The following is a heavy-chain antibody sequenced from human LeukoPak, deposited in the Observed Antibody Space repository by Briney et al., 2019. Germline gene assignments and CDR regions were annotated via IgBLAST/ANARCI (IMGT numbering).Heavy chain of an antibody. CDR1: GYSFNTYW. Sequence: KVGESLKISCKGSGYSFNTYWIGWVRQMPGKGLEWMGIIYPGDSDTRYTPSFQGQVTISADKSINTAYLQWSSLKASDTAMYYCARRGKPATESSSRYYSDYWGQGTLVTVSS. CDR3: ARRGKPATESSSRYYSDY. V-gene: IGHV5-51*01. D-gene: IGHD6-13*01. J-gene: IGHJ4*02. CDR2: IYPGDSDT.